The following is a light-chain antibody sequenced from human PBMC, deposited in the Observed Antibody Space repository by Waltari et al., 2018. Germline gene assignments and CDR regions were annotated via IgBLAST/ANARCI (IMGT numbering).Light chain of an antibody. CDR3: QNYNTSPFT. Sequence: TQSPATLSLSPGERATLSCRASQSVSSHLAWYQHKPGQAPRLLIFGASTRATGIPDRFSGRATGTDFTLIISRLEPEDFAVYYCQNYNTSPFTFGPGTKLEI. J-gene: IGKJ3*01. CDR2: GAS. CDR1: QSVSSH. V-gene: IGKV3D-15*01.